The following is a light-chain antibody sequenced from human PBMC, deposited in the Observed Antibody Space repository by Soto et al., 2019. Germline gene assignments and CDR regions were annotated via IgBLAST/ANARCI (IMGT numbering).Light chain of an antibody. CDR3: SSYAGSNNLV. Sequence: QSVLTQPASGSGAPGQSGTISCTGTSSDVGGYNYVSWYQQHPGKAPKLMIYEVSKRPSGVPDRFSGSKSGNTASLTVSGLQAEDEADYYCSSYAGSNNLVFGTGTKVTVL. CDR1: SSDVGGYNY. V-gene: IGLV2-8*01. CDR2: EVS. J-gene: IGLJ1*01.